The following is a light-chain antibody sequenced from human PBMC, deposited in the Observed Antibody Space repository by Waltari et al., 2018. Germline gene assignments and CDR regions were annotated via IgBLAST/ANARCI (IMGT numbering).Light chain of an antibody. Sequence: DIVMTQSPDSLAVSLGEKATINCKSSQSVFHSSYNKNYLAWYQQKPGQPPNLLIYWASTRESGVPDRFSGSESGTDFTLTISSLQAEDVAVYYGQQYFSAPWTFGQGTRVEIK. V-gene: IGKV4-1*01. CDR3: QQYFSAPWT. J-gene: IGKJ1*01. CDR1: QSVFHSSYNKNY. CDR2: WAS.